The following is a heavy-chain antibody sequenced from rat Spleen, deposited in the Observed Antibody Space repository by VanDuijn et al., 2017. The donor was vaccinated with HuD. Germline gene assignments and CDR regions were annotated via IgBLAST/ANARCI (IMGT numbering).Heavy chain of an antibody. V-gene: IGHV5S10*01. CDR1: GFTFSDYA. D-gene: IGHD1-9*01. Sequence: EVQLVESGGGLVQPGKSLKLSCAASGFTFSDYAMAWVRQSPKKGLEWVASIIYDGSDTYYRDSVKGRFTISRHNAKSTLYLQMDSLRSEDTATYYCTTPRDTAGIPPWGQGVMVTVSS. CDR2: IIYDGSDT. CDR3: TTPRDTAGIPP. J-gene: IGHJ2*01.